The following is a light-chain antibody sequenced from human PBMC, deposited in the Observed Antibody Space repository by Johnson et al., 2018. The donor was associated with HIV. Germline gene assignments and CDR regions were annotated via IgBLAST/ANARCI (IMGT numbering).Light chain of an antibody. J-gene: IGLJ1*01. CDR2: ENN. CDR3: GTWDSSLSAYV. V-gene: IGLV1-51*02. Sequence: QSVLTQPPSVSAPPGQKVTISCSGSSSNIGNNYVSWYQQLPGTAPKLLIYENNKRPSGIPDRFSGSKSCTSATLGITGLQTGDEPDYYCGTWDSSLSAYVFGTGTKVTVL. CDR1: SSNIGNNY.